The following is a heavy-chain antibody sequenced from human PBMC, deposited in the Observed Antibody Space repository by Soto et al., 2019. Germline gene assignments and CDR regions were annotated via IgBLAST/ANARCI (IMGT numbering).Heavy chain of an antibody. CDR3: AKDCDYDRSWWFDP. CDR2: ISGSGGST. J-gene: IGHJ5*02. CDR1: GFTFSSYA. V-gene: IGHV3-23*01. Sequence: GGSLRLSCAASGFTFSSYAMSWVRQAPGKGLEWVSSISGSGGSTYYADSVKGRFTISRDNSKNTLYVQMNSLRAEDTAVYYCAKDCDYDRSWWFDPWGQGNLVTVSS. D-gene: IGHD3-22*01.